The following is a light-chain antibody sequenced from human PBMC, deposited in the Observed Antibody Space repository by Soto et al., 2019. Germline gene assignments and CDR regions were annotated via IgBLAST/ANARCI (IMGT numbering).Light chain of an antibody. CDR2: SNN. CDR3: VAWDDSLNGQV. CDR1: SSHIGSNT. V-gene: IGLV1-44*01. Sequence: QSVLTQPPSASGTPGQRVTISCSGSSSHIGSNTVNWYQQLPGPAPKLLIFSNNQRPSGVPDRFSGSKSGTSASLAISGLQSEDEADYYCVAWDDSLNGQVFGGGTKLTVL. J-gene: IGLJ2*01.